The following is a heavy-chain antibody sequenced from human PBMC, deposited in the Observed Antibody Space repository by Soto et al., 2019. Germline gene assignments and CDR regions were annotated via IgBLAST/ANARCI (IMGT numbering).Heavy chain of an antibody. CDR3: ARSPLRCSSTSCYSNYYMDV. CDR1: GGSFSGYY. Sequence: SETLSLTCAVYGGSFSGYYWSWIRQPPGKGLEWIGEINHSGSTNYNPSLKSRVTISVDTSKNQFSLKLSSVTAADTAVYYCARSPLRCSSTSCYSNYYMDVWGKGTTVTVSS. D-gene: IGHD2-2*02. J-gene: IGHJ6*03. CDR2: INHSGST. V-gene: IGHV4-34*01.